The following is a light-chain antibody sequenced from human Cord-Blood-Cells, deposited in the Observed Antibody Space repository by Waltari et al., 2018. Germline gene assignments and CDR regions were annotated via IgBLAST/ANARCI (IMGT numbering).Light chain of an antibody. CDR2: EVS. J-gene: IGKJ2*01. V-gene: IGKV2-29*01. CDR1: QRLLHSDGKTY. CDR3: MQGIHLP. Sequence: DLVMTQTPLSLSVTPGQPAPISCKSRQRLLHSDGKTYLSWYLQKPGQSPQLLIYEVSRRLVGVADRFSGSGSGTDFTLKISRVEAEDVGFYYWMQGIHLPFGQGTKLEIK.